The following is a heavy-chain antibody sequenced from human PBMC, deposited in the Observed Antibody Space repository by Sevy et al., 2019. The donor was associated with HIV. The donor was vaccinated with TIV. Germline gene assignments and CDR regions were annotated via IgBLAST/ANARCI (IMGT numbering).Heavy chain of an antibody. Sequence: GGSLRLSCAASGFTFSSYAMSWVRQAPGKGLEWVSAISGSGGSTYYADSVKGRFTISRDNSKNTLYLKMNSLRAEDTAVYYCATSRQPSYDSSGYYYVPGYYGMDVWGQGTTVTVSS. CDR1: GFTFSSYA. J-gene: IGHJ6*02. V-gene: IGHV3-23*01. CDR3: ATSRQPSYDSSGYYYVPGYYGMDV. CDR2: ISGSGGST. D-gene: IGHD3-22*01.